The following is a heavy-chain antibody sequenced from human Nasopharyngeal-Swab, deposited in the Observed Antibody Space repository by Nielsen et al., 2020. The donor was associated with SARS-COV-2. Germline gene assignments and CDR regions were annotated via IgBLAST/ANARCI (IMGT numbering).Heavy chain of an antibody. Sequence: SETLSPTCTLSGDSIAYSTFYWGWIRQPPGKGLEWIGNIYYNGNTYQNPSLKSRLTISVDKSKNQFSLQLSSVTAADTAVYYCVRSSSWYYFDYWAQGTQVTVSS. J-gene: IGHJ4*02. V-gene: IGHV4-39*01. D-gene: IGHD6-13*01. CDR3: VRSSSWYYFDY. CDR1: GDSIAYSTFY. CDR2: IYYNGNT.